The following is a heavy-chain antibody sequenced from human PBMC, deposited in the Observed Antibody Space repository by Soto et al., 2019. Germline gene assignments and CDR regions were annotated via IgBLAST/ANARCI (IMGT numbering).Heavy chain of an antibody. CDR1: GFTFSSYA. J-gene: IGHJ3*02. Sequence: EVQLLESGGGLVQPGGSLRLSCAASGFTFSSYAMSWVRQAPGKGLEWVSAISGSGGSTYYADSVKGRFTISRDNSKNTLYLQMNSLRAEDTAVYYCAKDPITIWYYSRDAFDIWGQGTMVTVSS. CDR3: AKDPITIWYYSRDAFDI. V-gene: IGHV3-23*01. D-gene: IGHD2-8*01. CDR2: ISGSGGST.